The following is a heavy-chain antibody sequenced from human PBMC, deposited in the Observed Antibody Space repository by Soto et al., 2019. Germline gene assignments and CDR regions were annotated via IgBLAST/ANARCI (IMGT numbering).Heavy chain of an antibody. D-gene: IGHD3-22*01. V-gene: IGHV4-39*02. J-gene: IGHJ4*02. Sequence: PSETLSLTCTVSGGSISKHIFFWGWIRQPPGKGLEWIGNMYYSGTTYYNPSLKSRVTISVDTSKNHFSLQLSSVTAADTAEYYCATTQYYYDRSGYYTIWGQGTLVTVSS. CDR2: MYYSGTT. CDR3: ATTQYYYDRSGYYTI. CDR1: GGSISKHIFF.